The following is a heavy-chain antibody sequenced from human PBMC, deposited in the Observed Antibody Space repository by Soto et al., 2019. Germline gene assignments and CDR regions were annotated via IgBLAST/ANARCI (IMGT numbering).Heavy chain of an antibody. CDR1: GYTFTSYY. J-gene: IGHJ3*02. D-gene: IGHD4-17*01. CDR2: INPSGGST. V-gene: IGHV1-46*03. CDR3: ARVYGAYDSFDI. Sequence: ASVKVSCKASGYTFTSYYMHWVRQAPGQGLEWMGIINPSGGSTTYAQKFQGRVTMTRDTSTSTVYMELSSLRSEDTAVYYCARVYGAYDSFDIWGQGTMVTVSS.